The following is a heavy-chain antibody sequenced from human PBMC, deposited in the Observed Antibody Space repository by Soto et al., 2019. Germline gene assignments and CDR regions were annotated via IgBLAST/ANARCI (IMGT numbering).Heavy chain of an antibody. V-gene: IGHV1-18*01. CDR2: INPYTGHT. Sequence: QVQLVQSGGEVKKPGASVRVSCKASGYSFTGFGINWVRQAPGQGLEWMGWINPYTGHTNYAQKLQDRVIMTTDTSTRTGYLDLRTLRSDDPALYFCARGQSPGAGNYYYMDVWGRGTTVIVSS. CDR1: GYSFTGFG. CDR3: ARGQSPGAGNYYYMDV. D-gene: IGHD1-1*01. J-gene: IGHJ6*03.